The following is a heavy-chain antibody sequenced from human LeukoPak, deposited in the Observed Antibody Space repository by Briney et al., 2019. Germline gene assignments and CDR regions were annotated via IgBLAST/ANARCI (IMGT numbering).Heavy chain of an antibody. CDR1: GYTFTSYY. CDR3: ARGSAYCSSTSCYLVDP. V-gene: IGHV1-46*01. CDR2: INPSGGST. Sequence: ASVKVSCKASGYTFTSYYMHWVRQAPGQGLEWMRIINPSGGSTSYAQKFQGRVTMTRDMPTSTVYMELSSLRSEDTAVYYCARGSAYCSSTSCYLVDPWGQGTLVTVSS. D-gene: IGHD2-2*01. J-gene: IGHJ5*02.